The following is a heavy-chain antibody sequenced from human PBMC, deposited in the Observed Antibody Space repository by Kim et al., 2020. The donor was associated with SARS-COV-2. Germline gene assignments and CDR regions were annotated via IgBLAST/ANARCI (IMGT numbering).Heavy chain of an antibody. CDR1: GGTFSSYA. D-gene: IGHD6-6*01. CDR2: IIPILGIA. J-gene: IGHJ6*03. V-gene: IGHV1-69*04. CDR3: ARNPPRAAHRDPFYYYYYYMDV. Sequence: SVKVSCKASGGTFSSYAISWVRQAPGQGLEWMGRIIPILGIANYAQKFQGRVTITADKSTSTAYMELSSLRSEDTAVYYCARNPPRAAHRDPFYYYYYYMDVWGKGTTVTVSS.